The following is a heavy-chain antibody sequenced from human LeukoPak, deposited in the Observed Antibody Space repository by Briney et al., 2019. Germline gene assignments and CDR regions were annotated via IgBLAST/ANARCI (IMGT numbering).Heavy chain of an antibody. V-gene: IGHV4-34*01. J-gene: IGHJ4*02. CDR2: INHSGGT. Sequence: SETLSLTCAVYGGSFSGYYWSWIRQPPGKGLEWIGEINHSGGTNYNPSLKSRVTISVDTSKNQFSLKLSSVTAADTAVYYCARGSSGWYVFFDYWGQGTLVTVSS. CDR1: GGSFSGYY. D-gene: IGHD6-19*01. CDR3: ARGSSGWYVFFDY.